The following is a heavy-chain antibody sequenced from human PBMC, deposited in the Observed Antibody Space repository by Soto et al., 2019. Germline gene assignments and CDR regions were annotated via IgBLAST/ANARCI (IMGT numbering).Heavy chain of an antibody. J-gene: IGHJ6*02. V-gene: IGHV1-69*01. CDR3: AKGKGFRGGLTGSLGDYSYYYGMDV. D-gene: IGHD1-20*01. CDR1: GGSFSSYA. Sequence: QVQLVQSGTGVKEPGSSVKVSCKASGGSFSSYAISWVRQAPGQGLEWMGGIIPMFRTTNYAQKFQGRVTITADASTSTAYVELSSLRSEDTAGYFCAKGKGFRGGLTGSLGDYSYYYGMDVWGQGTTVTVSS. CDR2: IIPMFRTT.